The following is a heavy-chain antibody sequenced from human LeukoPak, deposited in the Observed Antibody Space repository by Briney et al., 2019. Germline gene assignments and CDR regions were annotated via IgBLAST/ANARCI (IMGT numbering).Heavy chain of an antibody. D-gene: IGHD6-19*01. CDR2: ISGSGNLT. Sequence: GGSLRLSCAASGFTFSSYAMSWVRRAPGKGLGWVSGISGSGNLTYYADSVKGRFTISRDNSKNTLFLQMNSLRADDTAVYYCAKGQWLVRSQLDYWGQGALVTVSS. V-gene: IGHV3-23*01. CDR1: GFTFSSYA. CDR3: AKGQWLVRSQLDY. J-gene: IGHJ4*02.